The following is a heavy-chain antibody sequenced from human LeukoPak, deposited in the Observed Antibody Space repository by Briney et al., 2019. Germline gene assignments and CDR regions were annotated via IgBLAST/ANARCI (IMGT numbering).Heavy chain of an antibody. V-gene: IGHV4-59*12. Sequence: SETLSLTCTVSGGSISSYYWSWIRQPPGKGLEWIGYVHYSGSTNYNPSLKSRVTISVDTSKNQFSLKLSSVTAADTAVYYCARELVGSSSSWPSAYYYYGMDVWGQGTTVTVSS. CDR1: GGSISSYY. CDR2: VHYSGST. CDR3: ARELVGSSSSWPSAYYYYGMDV. J-gene: IGHJ6*02. D-gene: IGHD6-13*01.